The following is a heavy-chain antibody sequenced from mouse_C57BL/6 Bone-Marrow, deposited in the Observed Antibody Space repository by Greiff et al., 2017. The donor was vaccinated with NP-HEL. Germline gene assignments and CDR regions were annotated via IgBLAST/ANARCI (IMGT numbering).Heavy chain of an antibody. CDR2: ISSGSSTI. CDR1: GFTFSDYG. V-gene: IGHV5-17*01. Sequence: EVQRVESGGGLVKPGGSLKLSCAASGFTFSDYGMHWVRQAPETGLEWVAYISSGSSTIYYADTVKGRFTISRDNAKNTLFLQMTSLRSEDTAMYYCARPLYYGNYGFAYWGQGTLGTVSA. D-gene: IGHD2-1*01. J-gene: IGHJ3*01. CDR3: ARPLYYGNYGFAY.